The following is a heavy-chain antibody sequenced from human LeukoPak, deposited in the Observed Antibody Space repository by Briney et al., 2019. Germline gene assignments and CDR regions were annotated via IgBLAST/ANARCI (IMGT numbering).Heavy chain of an antibody. J-gene: IGHJ3*02. D-gene: IGHD1-26*01. CDR1: GGTFSSYA. CDR2: IIPIFGTA. Sequence: SVKVSRKASGGTFSSYAISWVRQAPGQGLEWMGRIIPIFGTANYAQKFQGRVTITTDESTSTAYMELSSLRSEDAAVYYCASLHSGCYADAFDIWGQGTMVTVSS. CDR3: ASLHSGCYADAFDI. V-gene: IGHV1-69*05.